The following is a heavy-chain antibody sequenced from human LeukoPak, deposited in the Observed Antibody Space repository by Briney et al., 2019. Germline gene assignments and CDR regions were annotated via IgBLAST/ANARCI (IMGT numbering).Heavy chain of an antibody. CDR3: ASDRGYGSGGNCYTVLDY. CDR1: GYTFTNFG. J-gene: IGHJ4*02. Sequence: GASVKVSCNASGYTFTNFGISWVRQAPGQGLEWRGWISTYNGNTNYAQKLLGRVTMTTDTSTNTAYMELRSLRAEDTAVYYCASDRGYGSGGNCYTVLDYWGQGILVTVPS. D-gene: IGHD2-15*01. CDR2: ISTYNGNT. V-gene: IGHV1-18*01.